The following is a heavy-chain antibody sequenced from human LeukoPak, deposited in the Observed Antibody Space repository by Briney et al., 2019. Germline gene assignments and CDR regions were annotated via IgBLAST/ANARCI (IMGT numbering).Heavy chain of an antibody. Sequence: GSSVKVSCKASGGTFSSYAISWVRQAPGQGLEWMGRIIPILSIANYAQKFQGRVTITADKSTSTAYMELSSLRSEDTAVYYCARVGHIAVAGTPLVPDYWGQGTLVTVSS. V-gene: IGHV1-69*04. CDR2: IIPILSIA. J-gene: IGHJ4*02. CDR3: ARVGHIAVAGTPLVPDY. CDR1: GGTFSSYA. D-gene: IGHD6-19*01.